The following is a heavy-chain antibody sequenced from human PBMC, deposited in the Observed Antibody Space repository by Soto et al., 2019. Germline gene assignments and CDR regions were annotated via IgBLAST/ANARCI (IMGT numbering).Heavy chain of an antibody. CDR3: ARVVVVAARSYQYGMDV. V-gene: IGHV1-69*08. Sequence: QAQLVQSGAEVKKPGSSVKVSCKASGGTFSSYIISWVRQAPGEGLEWMGRISPMFGTTNYAQKFQGRVKITADESTRTAYMELNSLISEDTAVYYCARVVVVAARSYQYGMDVWGRGTTVTVSS. CDR1: GGTFSSYI. D-gene: IGHD2-15*01. CDR2: ISPMFGTT. J-gene: IGHJ6*02.